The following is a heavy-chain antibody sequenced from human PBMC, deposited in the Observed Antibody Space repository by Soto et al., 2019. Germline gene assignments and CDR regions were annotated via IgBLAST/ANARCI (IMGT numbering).Heavy chain of an antibody. CDR1: GFTFNNYG. J-gene: IGHJ5*02. D-gene: IGHD3-3*01. Sequence: GGSLRLSCAASGFTFNNYGMHWVRQAPGKGLEWVVVISFDGRNTDYADSVKGRFTISRDNSKNTLYLQMNSLRAEDTAVYYCAKDQLYDFWSGYLFDPWGQGTLVTVSS. CDR3: AKDQLYDFWSGYLFDP. CDR2: ISFDGRNT. V-gene: IGHV3-30*18.